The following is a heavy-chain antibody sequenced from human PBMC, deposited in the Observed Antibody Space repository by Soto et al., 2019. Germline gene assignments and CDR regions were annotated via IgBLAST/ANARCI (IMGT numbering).Heavy chain of an antibody. J-gene: IGHJ5*02. Sequence: GGSLRLSCAASGFTFSSYAMSWVRQAPGKGLEWVSGISGRGAGTDYADSVKGRFTISRDNSKNTLYLQMNSLRAEDTAVYYCVTDLPNDIYPYDSWGPGTLVTVSS. V-gene: IGHV3-23*01. D-gene: IGHD3-16*01. CDR3: VTDLPNDIYPYDS. CDR2: ISGRGAGT. CDR1: GFTFSSYA.